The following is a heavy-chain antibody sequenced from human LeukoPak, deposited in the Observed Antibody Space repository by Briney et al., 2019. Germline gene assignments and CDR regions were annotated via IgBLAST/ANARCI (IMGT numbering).Heavy chain of an antibody. V-gene: IGHV4-34*01. Sequence: KPSETLSLTCAVSGGSFSGYYWSWIRQPPGKGLEWIGEINHSGGTNYNPSLKSRVTISVDTSKNQFSLKLSSVTAADTAVYYCARGQGIFGVVNFDYWGQGTLVTVSS. J-gene: IGHJ4*02. CDR3: ARGQGIFGVVNFDY. CDR1: GGSFSGYY. CDR2: INHSGGT. D-gene: IGHD3-3*01.